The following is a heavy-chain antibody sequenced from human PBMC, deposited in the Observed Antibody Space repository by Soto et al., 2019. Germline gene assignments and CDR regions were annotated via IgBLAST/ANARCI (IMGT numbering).Heavy chain of an antibody. Sequence: QVQLVESGGGVVQPGRSLRLSCAASGFTFSSYGMHWVRQAPGKGLEWVAVIWSGGSNENYADSVKGRFTISRDNSKNMLQLQMNSRRAEDTAVYYCAREPSTSYFDSWGQGSLVTVSS. J-gene: IGHJ4*02. CDR3: AREPSTSYFDS. V-gene: IGHV3-33*01. CDR1: GFTFSSYG. CDR2: IWSGGSNE. D-gene: IGHD2-2*01.